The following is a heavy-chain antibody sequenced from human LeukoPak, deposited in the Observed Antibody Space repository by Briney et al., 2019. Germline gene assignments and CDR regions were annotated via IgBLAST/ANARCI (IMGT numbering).Heavy chain of an antibody. D-gene: IGHD2-8*01. CDR3: ARDGCRNGVCNWD. J-gene: IGHJ4*02. CDR2: VSDDGSTK. V-gene: IGHV3-30*04. CDR1: GFAFRTYA. Sequence: GGSLRLSCAASGFAFRTYAMHWIRQAPGKGLERVAVVSDDGSTKYYADSVRGRFSVSRDNSRRMVYLQMSSLRGEDTAFYYCARDGCRNGVCNWDWGQGTLVTVSS.